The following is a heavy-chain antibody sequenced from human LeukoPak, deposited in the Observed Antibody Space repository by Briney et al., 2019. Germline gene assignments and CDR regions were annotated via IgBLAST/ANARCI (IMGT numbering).Heavy chain of an antibody. CDR2: ISAYNGNT. CDR1: GYTLTSYG. D-gene: IGHD3-3*01. V-gene: IGHV1-18*01. J-gene: IGHJ6*04. Sequence: SAVQVSYMASGYTLTSYGISGLRQAPGQGRDGMGWISAYNGNTNYAQKLQGRVTMTTDTSTSTAYMELRSLRSDDTAVYYCARGLSADFWSCEMLGVWGKGTTVTVSS. CDR3: ARGLSADFWSCEMLGV.